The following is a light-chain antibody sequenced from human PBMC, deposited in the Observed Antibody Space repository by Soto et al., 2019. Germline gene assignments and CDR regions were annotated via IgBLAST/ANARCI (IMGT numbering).Light chain of an antibody. V-gene: IGLV2-14*01. CDR1: SSDVAGYNY. CDR3: SSHTSSSTVV. CDR2: DVS. Sequence: QSVLTQPASVSGSPGQSITISCTGTSSDVAGYNYVSWYQQHPGKAPKLMIYDVSNRPSGVSNRFSGSKSGNTASLTISGLQAEDEADYYCSSHTSSSTVVFGGGTKLTVL. J-gene: IGLJ2*01.